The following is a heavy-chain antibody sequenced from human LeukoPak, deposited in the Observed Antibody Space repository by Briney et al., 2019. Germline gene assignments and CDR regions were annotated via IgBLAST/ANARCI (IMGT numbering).Heavy chain of an antibody. Sequence: SETLSLTCTVSGYSISSGYYWGWIRQPPGKGLEWIGSIYYSGSTYYNPSLKSRVTISVDTSKNQFSLKLSSVTAADTAVYYCARRRDGYNYAFDIWGQGTMVTVSS. CDR1: GYSISSGYY. V-gene: IGHV4-38-2*02. J-gene: IGHJ3*02. CDR2: IYYSGST. CDR3: ARRRDGYNYAFDI. D-gene: IGHD5-24*01.